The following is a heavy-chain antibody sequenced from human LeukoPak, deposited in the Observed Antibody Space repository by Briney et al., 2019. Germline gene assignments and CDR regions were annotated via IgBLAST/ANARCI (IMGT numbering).Heavy chain of an antibody. CDR2: INPNSGGT. CDR3: ARMYYYGSSGPNWFDP. Sequence: ASVKVSCKASGYTFTGYYVHWVRQAPGQGLEWMGWINPNSGGTNYAQKFQGRVTMTGDTSISTAYMELSSLTSEDTAVYYCARMYYYGSSGPNWFDPWGQGTLVTVSS. CDR1: GYTFTGYY. V-gene: IGHV1-2*02. D-gene: IGHD3-22*01. J-gene: IGHJ5*02.